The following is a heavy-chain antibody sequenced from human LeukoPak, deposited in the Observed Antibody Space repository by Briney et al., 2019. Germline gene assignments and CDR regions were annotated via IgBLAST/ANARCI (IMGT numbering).Heavy chain of an antibody. CDR3: ARGGGDCSGGSCYLYPPTALSFDY. D-gene: IGHD2-15*01. V-gene: IGHV4-34*01. J-gene: IGHJ4*02. Sequence: PSETLSLTCAVYGGSFSGYYWSWIRQPPGKGLEWIGEINHSGSTNYNPSLKSRVTISVDTSKNQFSLKLSSVTAADTAVYYCARGGGDCSGGSCYLYPPTALSFDYWGQGTLVTVSS. CDR2: INHSGST. CDR1: GGSFSGYY.